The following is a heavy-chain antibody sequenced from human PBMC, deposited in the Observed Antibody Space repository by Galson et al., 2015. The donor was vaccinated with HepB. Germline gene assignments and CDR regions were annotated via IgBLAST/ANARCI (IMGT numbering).Heavy chain of an antibody. CDR1: GGTFSTYA. J-gene: IGHJ4*02. V-gene: IGHV1-69*04. Sequence: SVKVSCKASGGTFSTYAVNWVRQAPGQGLEWMGRILPIRDIANYAQEFQGRVTITADKSTSTAYMELTNLRSEDTALYYCSRGAVPAANAPFDYWGQGTLVTVSS. CDR3: SRGAVPAANAPFDY. CDR2: ILPIRDIA. D-gene: IGHD2-2*01.